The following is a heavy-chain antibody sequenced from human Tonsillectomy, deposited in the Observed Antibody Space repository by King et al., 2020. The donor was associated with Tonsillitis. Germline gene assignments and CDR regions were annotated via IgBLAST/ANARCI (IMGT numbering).Heavy chain of an antibody. J-gene: IGHJ4*02. CDR3: ARGGYSAPFDY. CDR2: IDPGDSDT. V-gene: IGHV5-51*01. CDR1: GYSFTTYW. Sequence: VQLVESGTEVKKPGESLKISCKGSGYSFTTYWIGWVRQMPEKGLEWMGIIDPGDSDTRYSPSFQGQVTISADKSFNTAYLQLNSLKASDTAMYYCARGGYSAPFDYWGQGTLVTVSS. D-gene: IGHD5-18*01.